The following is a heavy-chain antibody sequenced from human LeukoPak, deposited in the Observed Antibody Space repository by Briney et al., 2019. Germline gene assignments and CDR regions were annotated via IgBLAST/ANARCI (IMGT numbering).Heavy chain of an antibody. J-gene: IGHJ4*02. CDR3: ARDRSGAFDY. Sequence: GGSLRLSCAASGFTFSSYVMHWVRQAPGKGLESVAAISTKGGSTSYADSVKGRMIISRDDSKNTLFLQMGSLTTDDMGLYFCARDRSGAFDYWGQGTLVTVSS. V-gene: IGHV3-64*02. D-gene: IGHD6-19*01. CDR2: ISTKGGST. CDR1: GFTFSSYV.